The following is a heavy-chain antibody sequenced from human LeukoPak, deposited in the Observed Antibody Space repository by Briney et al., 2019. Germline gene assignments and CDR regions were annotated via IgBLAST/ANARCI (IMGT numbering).Heavy chain of an antibody. Sequence: GASVKVSCKASGYTFTGYYMHWVRQAPGQGLEWMGWINPNSGGTNYAQKFQGRVTMTRDTSISTAYMDLSRLRSDDTAVYYCARADGDYSYFDYWGQGTLVTVSS. J-gene: IGHJ4*02. CDR1: GYTFTGYY. CDR3: ARADGDYSYFDY. D-gene: IGHD4-17*01. CDR2: INPNSGGT. V-gene: IGHV1-2*02.